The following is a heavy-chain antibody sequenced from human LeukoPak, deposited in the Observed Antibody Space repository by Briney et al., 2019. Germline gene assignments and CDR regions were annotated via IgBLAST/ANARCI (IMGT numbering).Heavy chain of an antibody. CDR2: ISYDGSNK. V-gene: IGHV3-30*04. J-gene: IGHJ3*02. Sequence: GGSLRLSCAASGFTFSSYAMHWVRQAPGKGLEWGAVISYDGSNKYYADSVKGRFTISRDNSKNTLYLQMNSLRAEDTAVYYCARDRDAFDIWGQGTMVTVSS. CDR1: GFTFSSYA. CDR3: ARDRDAFDI.